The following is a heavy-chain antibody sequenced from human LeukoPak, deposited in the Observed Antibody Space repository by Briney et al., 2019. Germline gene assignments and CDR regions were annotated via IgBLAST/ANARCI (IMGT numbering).Heavy chain of an antibody. V-gene: IGHV3-48*03. Sequence: GGSLRLSCAASGFTFSDYEMNWVRQAPGKGLEWGSYISTSGRKIYYADSVKGRLTISRDNAKNSVYLQMNSLTADDKAIYFCAKGPRDPSEFCSRGTCAPTYDVWGQGTLVTVSS. J-gene: IGHJ4*02. CDR1: GFTFSDYE. CDR3: AKGPRDPSEFCSRGTCAPTYDV. D-gene: IGHD2-15*01. CDR2: ISTSGRKI.